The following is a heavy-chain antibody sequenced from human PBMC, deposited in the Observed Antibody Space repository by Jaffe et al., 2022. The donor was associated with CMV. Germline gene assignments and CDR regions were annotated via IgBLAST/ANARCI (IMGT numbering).Heavy chain of an antibody. Sequence: QVQLVESGGGVVQPGRSLRLSCAASGFTFSSYGMHWVRQAPGKGLEWVAVIWYDGSNKYYADSVKGRFTISRDNSKNTLYLQMNSLRAEDTAVYYCAREVGKEMATGYYYYMDVWGKGTTVTVSS. D-gene: IGHD5-12*01. V-gene: IGHV3-33*08. CDR3: AREVGKEMATGYYYYMDV. CDR2: IWYDGSNK. CDR1: GFTFSSYG. J-gene: IGHJ6*03.